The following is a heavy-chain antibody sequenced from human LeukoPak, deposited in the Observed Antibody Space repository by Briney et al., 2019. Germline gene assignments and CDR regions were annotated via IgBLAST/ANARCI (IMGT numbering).Heavy chain of an antibody. CDR3: ARDRNYMVRGVITPGY. V-gene: IGHV1-2*02. CDR2: INPNSGGT. J-gene: IGHJ4*02. Sequence: ASVRVSCKASGYTFTGYYMHWVRQAPGQGLEWMGWINPNSGGTNYAQKFQGRVTMTRDTSISTAYMELSRLRSDDTAVYYCARDRNYMVRGVITPGYWGQGTLVTVSS. CDR1: GYTFTGYY. D-gene: IGHD3-10*01.